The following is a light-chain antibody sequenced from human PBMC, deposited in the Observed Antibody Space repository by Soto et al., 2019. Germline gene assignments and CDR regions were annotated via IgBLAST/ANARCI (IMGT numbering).Light chain of an antibody. V-gene: IGLV1-47*01. CDR2: RNN. CDR1: SSNIGSDF. Sequence: QSVLTQPPSASGTPGQKVTISCSGSSSNIGSDFVYWFQQFPGTAPMLLIYRNNQRPSGVSDRFSGSKSGTSGSLTISGLRYEDEADYYCVSWDGRLSGWVFGGGTKLTVL. CDR3: VSWDGRLSGWV. J-gene: IGLJ3*02.